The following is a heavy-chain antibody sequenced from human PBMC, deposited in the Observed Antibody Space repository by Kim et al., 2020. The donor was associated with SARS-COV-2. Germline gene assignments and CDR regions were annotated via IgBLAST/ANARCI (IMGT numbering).Heavy chain of an antibody. J-gene: IGHJ4*02. D-gene: IGHD6-13*01. Sequence: ADSVKGRFTISRDNSKNTLYLQMNSLRAEDTAVYYCAKDWGWSSSWAVYWGQGTLVTVSS. CDR3: AKDWGWSSSWAVY. V-gene: IGHV3-30*02.